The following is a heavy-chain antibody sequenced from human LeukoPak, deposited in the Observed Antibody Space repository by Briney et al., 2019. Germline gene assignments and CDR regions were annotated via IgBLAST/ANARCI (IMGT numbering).Heavy chain of an antibody. CDR2: INRSGST. D-gene: IGHD3-3*01. CDR3: ARMGSRLRFLEWLIGYYFDY. V-gene: IGHV4-34*01. Sequence: SETLSLTCAVYGGSLSGYYWSWIRQPPGRGLEWIGEINRSGSTNYDPSLKSRVTISVDTSKNQFSLRPSSVTAADTAVYYCARMGSRLRFLEWLIGYYFDYWGQGTLVTVSS. J-gene: IGHJ4*02. CDR1: GGSLSGYY.